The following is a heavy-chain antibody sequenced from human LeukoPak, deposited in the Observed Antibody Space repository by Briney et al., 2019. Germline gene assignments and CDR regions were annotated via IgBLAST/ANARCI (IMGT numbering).Heavy chain of an antibody. CDR1: GGSISSTDDY. CDR2: IYYSGST. D-gene: IGHD5-18*01. V-gene: IGHV4-39*07. Sequence: SETLSLTCTVSGGSISSTDDYWGWIRQPPGKGPEWIGSIYYSGSTYYNPSLKSRVTISEDPSKNQFSLKLSSVTAADTAVYYCAREDGTSMDNALDIWGQGTMVTVSS. CDR3: AREDGTSMDNALDI. J-gene: IGHJ3*02.